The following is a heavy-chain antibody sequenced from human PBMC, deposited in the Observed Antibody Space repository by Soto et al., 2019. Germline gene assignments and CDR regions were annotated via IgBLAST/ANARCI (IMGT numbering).Heavy chain of an antibody. CDR1: GGTFSSADNH. D-gene: IGHD2-15*01. V-gene: IGHV4-30-4*08. CDR2: IYYSGST. J-gene: IGHJ4*02. Sequence: SETLSLSCTVSGGTFSSADNHWGWLRQPPGKGLEWIGYIYYSGSTYYNPSLKSRVTISVDTSKNQFSLKLGSVTAADTAVYYCARARGARYFDYWGQGTLVTV. CDR3: ARARGARYFDY.